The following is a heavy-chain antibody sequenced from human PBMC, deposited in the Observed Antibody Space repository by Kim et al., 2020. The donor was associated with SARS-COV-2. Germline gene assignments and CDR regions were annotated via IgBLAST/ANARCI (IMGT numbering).Heavy chain of an antibody. CDR3: AKTLTYSSGLFDY. D-gene: IGHD5-18*01. V-gene: IGHV5-51*01. Sequence: YRPSFQGQVTISADKSISPAYLQWNSLKASDTAMYYCAKTLTYSSGLFDYWGQGTLVTVSS. J-gene: IGHJ4*02.